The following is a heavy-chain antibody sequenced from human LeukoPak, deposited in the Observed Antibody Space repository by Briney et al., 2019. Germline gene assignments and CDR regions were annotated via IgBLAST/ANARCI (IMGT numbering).Heavy chain of an antibody. CDR2: ISSSSRYI. CDR3: AREYGDYPSNYYGMDV. Sequence: GGSLRLSCAASGFTFSSYSMNWVRQAPGKGLEGVSSISSSSRYIYYADSVKGRFTISRHNAKNSLYLQMNSLRAEDTAVYYCAREYGDYPSNYYGMDVWGQGTTVTVSS. J-gene: IGHJ6*02. CDR1: GFTFSSYS. D-gene: IGHD4-17*01. V-gene: IGHV3-21*01.